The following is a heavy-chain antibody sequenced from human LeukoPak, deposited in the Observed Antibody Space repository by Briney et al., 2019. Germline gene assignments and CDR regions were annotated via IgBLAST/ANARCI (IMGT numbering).Heavy chain of an antibody. CDR3: ARERWVAVAGSYYFDY. CDR2: IKQDGSEK. V-gene: IGHV3-7*01. J-gene: IGHJ4*02. CDR1: GFTFSSYW. Sequence: GGSLRLSCAASGFTFSSYWMSWVRQAPGKGLEWVANIKQDGSEKYYVDSVKGRFTISRDNAKNSLYLQMNSLRAEDTAVYYCARERWVAVAGSYYFDYWGQGTLVTVSS. D-gene: IGHD6-19*01.